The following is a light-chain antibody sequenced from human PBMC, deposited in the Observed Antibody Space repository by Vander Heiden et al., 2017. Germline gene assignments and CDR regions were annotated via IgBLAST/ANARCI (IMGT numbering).Light chain of an antibody. CDR3: QQFKNYPFT. Sequence: IQIARSPYSRSAYGGDRVTITGQASHDNTMYLKWYQHKPVKAPKRLIYDASNLETGVPSRCSGGGSGTDFTFTISSLQPEDSATYYCQQFKNYPFTFVQGKRLEIQ. CDR2: DAS. CDR1: HDNTMY. V-gene: IGKV1-33*01. J-gene: IGKJ5*01.